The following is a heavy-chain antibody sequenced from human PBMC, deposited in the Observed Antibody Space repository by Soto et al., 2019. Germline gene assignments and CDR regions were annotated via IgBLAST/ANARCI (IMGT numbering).Heavy chain of an antibody. Sequence: EVQLLESGGGLVQPGGSLRLSCAASGFTFSSYAMSWVRQAPGKGLEWVSAFSGSGGSTYHADSVKGRFTMSRDNSKNTLYLQMNSLRAEDTAVYYCAKGSGPYSSSPEWFDPWGQGTLVTVSS. CDR2: FSGSGGST. V-gene: IGHV3-23*01. CDR3: AKGSGPYSSSPEWFDP. J-gene: IGHJ5*02. D-gene: IGHD6-6*01. CDR1: GFTFSSYA.